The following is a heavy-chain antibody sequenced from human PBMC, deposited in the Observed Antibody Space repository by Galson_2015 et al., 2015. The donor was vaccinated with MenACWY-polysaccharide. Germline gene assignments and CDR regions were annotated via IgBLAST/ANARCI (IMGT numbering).Heavy chain of an antibody. D-gene: IGHD2-8*02. V-gene: IGHV3-7*01. CDR1: GFTFSNYA. CDR3: ARDYWDDY. Sequence: SLRLSCAASGFTFSNYAMSWVRQAPGKGLEWVANIKQDGSEVGYVESVKGRFTISRDNAKNSVYLQMTSLRAEDTAVYFCARDYWDDYWGQGALVTVSS. J-gene: IGHJ4*02. CDR2: IKQDGSEV.